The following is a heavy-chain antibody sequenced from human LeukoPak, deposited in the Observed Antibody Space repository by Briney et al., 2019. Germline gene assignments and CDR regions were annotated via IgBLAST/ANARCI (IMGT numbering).Heavy chain of an antibody. Sequence: PGGSLRLSCAASGFTFSSYGMHWVRQAPGKGLEWVAFIRYDGSNKYYADSVKGRFTISRDNSKNTLYLQMNSLRAEDTAVYYCAKVAIAARTRGSWFDPWGQGTLVTVSS. CDR3: AKVAIAARTRGSWFDP. V-gene: IGHV3-30*02. D-gene: IGHD6-6*01. CDR1: GFTFSSYG. J-gene: IGHJ5*02. CDR2: IRYDGSNK.